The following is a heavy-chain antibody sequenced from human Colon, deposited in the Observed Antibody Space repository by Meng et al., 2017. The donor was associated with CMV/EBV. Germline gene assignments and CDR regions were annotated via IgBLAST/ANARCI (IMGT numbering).Heavy chain of an antibody. Sequence: GSLRLSCIVSGGSISTTSYYWGWIRQPPGKGPEWIGNIFFSGTTNYNPSLRSRLSISVDKSSNQFSLKLTSVTAADTAIYYCVRHETYYDYGDYVPQYYFDSWGQGTLVTVSS. D-gene: IGHD4-17*01. CDR1: GGSISTTSYY. J-gene: IGHJ4*02. V-gene: IGHV4-39*01. CDR3: VRHETYYDYGDYVPQYYFDS. CDR2: IFFSGTT.